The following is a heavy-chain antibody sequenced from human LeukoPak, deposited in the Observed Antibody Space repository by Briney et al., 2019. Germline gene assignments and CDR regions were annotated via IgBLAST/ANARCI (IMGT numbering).Heavy chain of an antibody. V-gene: IGHV3-33*06. J-gene: IGHJ3*02. CDR2: IWYDGSNK. D-gene: IGHD3-3*01. CDR3: AKDWDSWSGHSAFDI. Sequence: PGGSLRLSCAASGFTFSSYGMHWVRQAPGKGLEWVAVIWYDGSNKYYADSVKGRFTISRDNSKNTLYLQMNSLRAEDTAVYYCAKDWDSWSGHSAFDIWGQGTMVTVSS. CDR1: GFTFSSYG.